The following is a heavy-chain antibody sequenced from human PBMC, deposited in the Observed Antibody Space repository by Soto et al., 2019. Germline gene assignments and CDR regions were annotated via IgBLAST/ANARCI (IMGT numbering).Heavy chain of an antibody. J-gene: IGHJ1*01. Sequence: SVKVSCKASGGTFSSYTISWVRQAPGQGLEWMGRIIPILGIANYAQKFQGRVTITADKSTSTAYMELSSLRSEDTAVYYCAGPERGFYDSSGYLEFIFQHWGQGTLVTVSS. CDR3: AGPERGFYDSSGYLEFIFQH. CDR1: GGTFSSYT. D-gene: IGHD3-22*01. V-gene: IGHV1-69*02. CDR2: IIPILGIA.